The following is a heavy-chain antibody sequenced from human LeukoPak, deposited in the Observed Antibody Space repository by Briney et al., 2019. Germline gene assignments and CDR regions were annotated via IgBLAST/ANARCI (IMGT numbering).Heavy chain of an antibody. V-gene: IGHV4-39*01. CDR3: ARRGSYYLEGHY. J-gene: IGHJ4*02. CDR2: IYYSGSA. D-gene: IGHD1-26*01. Sequence: SETLSLTCTVSGGSISSSSYYWGWIRQPPAKALEWIGSIYYSGSAYYNPSLKSRVTISVDTSKYQFSLKLSSVTVADTAVYYCARRGSYYLEGHYWGQGTLVTVS. CDR1: GGSISSSSYY.